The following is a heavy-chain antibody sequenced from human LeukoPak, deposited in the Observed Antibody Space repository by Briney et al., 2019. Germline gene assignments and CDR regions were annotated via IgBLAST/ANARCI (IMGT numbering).Heavy chain of an antibody. Sequence: SETLSLXCTVSGGSISSYYWSWIRQPPGKGLEWIGYIYYSGSTNYNPSLKSRVTISVDTSKNQFSLNLSSVTAADTAVYYCAREGRGAAAGMDYWGQGTLVTVSS. V-gene: IGHV4-59*01. CDR1: GGSISSYY. CDR2: IYYSGST. D-gene: IGHD6-13*01. CDR3: AREGRGAAAGMDY. J-gene: IGHJ4*02.